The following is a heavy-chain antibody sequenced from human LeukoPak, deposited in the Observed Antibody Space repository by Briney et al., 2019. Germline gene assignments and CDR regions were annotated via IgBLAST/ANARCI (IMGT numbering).Heavy chain of an antibody. V-gene: IGHV4-34*01. Sequence: PSETLSLTCAVYGGSFSGYYWSWIRQPPGKGLEWIGEINHSGSTNYNPSLKSRVTISVDTSKNQFSLKLSSVTAADTAVYYCASLGYSSYNWFDPWGQGTLVTVSS. D-gene: IGHD5-18*01. CDR2: INHSGST. J-gene: IGHJ5*02. CDR1: GGSFSGYY. CDR3: ASLGYSSYNWFDP.